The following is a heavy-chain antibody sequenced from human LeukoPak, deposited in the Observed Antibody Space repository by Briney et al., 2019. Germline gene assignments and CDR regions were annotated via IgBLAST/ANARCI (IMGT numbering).Heavy chain of an antibody. Sequence: GGSLRLSCATSGFPFSDFSMSWVRQAPGKGLEWISTTNSGGTSTYYAESVKGRFTISRDNSKNTLYLQMNSLRAEDTAVYYCAKDSSSWHYYYYGMDVWGQGTTVTVSS. V-gene: IGHV3-23*01. CDR1: GFPFSDFS. J-gene: IGHJ6*02. CDR2: TNSGGTST. CDR3: AKDSSSWHYYYYGMDV. D-gene: IGHD6-13*01.